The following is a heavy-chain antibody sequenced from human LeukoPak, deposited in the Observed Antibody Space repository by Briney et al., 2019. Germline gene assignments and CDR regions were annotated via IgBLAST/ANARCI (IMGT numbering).Heavy chain of an antibody. D-gene: IGHD4/OR15-4a*01. CDR3: VRIPNSANFPNWFDP. J-gene: IGHJ5*02. CDR2: ISSSSDYI. V-gene: IGHV3-21*01. Sequence: GGSLRPSWAASGCTFSISTMNWVRRAPGKGLEWVSSISSSSDYIYYADSVKGRFTISRDNAKNSLYLQMNSLRAEDTAVYYCVRIPNSANFPNWFDPWGQGTLVTVSS. CDR1: GCTFSIST.